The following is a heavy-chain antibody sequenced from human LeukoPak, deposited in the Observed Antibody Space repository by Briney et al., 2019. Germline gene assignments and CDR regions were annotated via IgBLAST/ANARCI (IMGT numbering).Heavy chain of an antibody. J-gene: IGHJ4*02. D-gene: IGHD3/OR15-3a*01. CDR3: ARDKGLAFDY. Sequence: SQTLSLTCTVPGGSISSGGYYWSWIRQHPGKGLEWIGYIYYSGSTYYNPSLKSRVTISVDTSKNQFSLKLSSVTAADTAVYYCARDKGLAFDYWGQGTLVTVSS. CDR1: GGSISSGGYY. V-gene: IGHV4-31*03. CDR2: IYYSGST.